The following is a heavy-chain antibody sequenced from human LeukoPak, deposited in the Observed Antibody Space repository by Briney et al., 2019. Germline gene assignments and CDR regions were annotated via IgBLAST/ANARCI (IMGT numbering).Heavy chain of an antibody. J-gene: IGHJ5*02. D-gene: IGHD6-19*01. CDR3: ARRPWGTVAGFFEYHWCDP. CDR1: GFTFSSYS. Sequence: GRSLRLSCAASGFTFSSYSMHLVRQAPGKGLEWVAVISYDASNKYYADSVNGQFTISRDNSKNKLCMQMKSLRAEDTAVYYCARRPWGTVAGFFEYHWCDPWGEGTVVTVSS. V-gene: IGHV3-30*04. CDR2: ISYDASNK.